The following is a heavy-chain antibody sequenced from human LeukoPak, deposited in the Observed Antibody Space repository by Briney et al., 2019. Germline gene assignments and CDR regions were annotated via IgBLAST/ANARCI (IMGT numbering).Heavy chain of an antibody. Sequence: ASVKVSCKASGHTFTGYYMHWVRQAPGQGLEWMGWINPNSGGTNYAQKFQGRVTMTRDTSISTAYMELSRLRSDDTAVYYCASSYSSSWYFDYWGQGTLVTVSS. D-gene: IGHD6-13*01. V-gene: IGHV1-2*02. CDR3: ASSYSSSWYFDY. CDR2: INPNSGGT. CDR1: GHTFTGYY. J-gene: IGHJ4*02.